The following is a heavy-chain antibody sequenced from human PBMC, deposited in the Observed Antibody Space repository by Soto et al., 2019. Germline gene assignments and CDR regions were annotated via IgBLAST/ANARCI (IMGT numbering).Heavy chain of an antibody. CDR2: ISYDGSNK. Sequence: GGSLRLSCAASGFTFSSYAMHWVRQAPGKGLEWVAVISYDGSNKYYADSVKGRFTISRDNSKNTLYLQMNSLRAEDTAVYYCARAPLYCSGGSCYSPPLDYWGQGTLVTVSS. CDR3: ARAPLYCSGGSCYSPPLDY. J-gene: IGHJ4*02. D-gene: IGHD2-15*01. CDR1: GFTFSSYA. V-gene: IGHV3-30-3*01.